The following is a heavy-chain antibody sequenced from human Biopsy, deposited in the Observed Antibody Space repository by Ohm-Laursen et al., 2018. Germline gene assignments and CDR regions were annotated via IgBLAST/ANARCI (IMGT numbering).Heavy chain of an antibody. CDR1: GASVRSHF. CDR2: ASYSGYT. CDR3: ARLGNFWNAEDGLDL. Sequence: SETLSLTCTLSGASVRSHFLTWIRQPPGKGLEWIGHASYSGYTNYNPSLKSRVTISVDTSKNPFSLNLRSVTAADTAVYSCARLGNFWNAEDGLDLWGLGTMVTVSS. V-gene: IGHV4-59*08. D-gene: IGHD3-3*01. J-gene: IGHJ3*01.